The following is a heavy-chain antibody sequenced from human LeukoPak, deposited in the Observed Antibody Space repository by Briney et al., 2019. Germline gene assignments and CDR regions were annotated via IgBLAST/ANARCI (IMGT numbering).Heavy chain of an antibody. D-gene: IGHD3-22*01. V-gene: IGHV3-53*01. J-gene: IGHJ2*01. Sequence: GGSLRLSCTASGFTFSSYAMNWVRQAPGKGLEWVSVIYSGVSTYYADSVKGRFTISRDNSKNTLYLQMNSLRAEDTALYYCARDRRYYDSSGYYFHWYFDLWGRGTLVTVSS. CDR2: IYSGVST. CDR3: ARDRRYYDSSGYYFHWYFDL. CDR1: GFTFSSYA.